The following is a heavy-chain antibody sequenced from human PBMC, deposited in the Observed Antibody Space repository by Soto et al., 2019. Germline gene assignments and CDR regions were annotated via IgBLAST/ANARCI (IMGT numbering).Heavy chain of an antibody. CDR1: GFTFSSYG. V-gene: IGHV3-30*18. CDR3: AKDRAQLWLPNWYFDL. D-gene: IGHD5-18*01. CDR2: ISYDGSNK. Sequence: QVQLVESGGGVVQPGRSLRLSCAASGFTFSSYGMHWVRQAPGKGLEWVAVISYDGSNKYYADSVKGRFTISRDNSKNTLYLQMNSLRAEDTAVYYCAKDRAQLWLPNWYFDLWGRGTLVTVSS. J-gene: IGHJ2*01.